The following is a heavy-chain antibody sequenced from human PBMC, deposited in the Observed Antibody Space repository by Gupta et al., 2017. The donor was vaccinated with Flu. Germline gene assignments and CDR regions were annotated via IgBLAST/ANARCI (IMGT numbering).Heavy chain of an antibody. CDR1: GFTFSNPY. D-gene: IGHD1-26*01. Sequence: EVQLVESGGGLVQPGGSLRLSCAASGFTFSNPYMTWVRQAPGKGLEWVSVIYSGGGTFYAASVEGRFTISRDNSKNTLYLQMNSLRPEDTAVYYCARVGVHGWELEFYFDYWGQGTLVTVSS. J-gene: IGHJ4*02. V-gene: IGHV3-66*02. CDR2: IYSGGGT. CDR3: ARVGVHGWELEFYFDY.